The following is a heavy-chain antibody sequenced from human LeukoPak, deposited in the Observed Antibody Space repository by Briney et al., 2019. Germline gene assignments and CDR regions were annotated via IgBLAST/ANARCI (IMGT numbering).Heavy chain of an antibody. CDR3: VRGLLEWLRLETYYFDY. CDR2: IRYDGSRK. D-gene: IGHD5-12*01. CDR1: GFIFSSYG. Sequence: GGSLRLSCAASGFIFSSYGMHWVRQAPDKGLEWVAFIRYDGSRKYYADSVKGRFTISRDNSKNTLYLQMNSLRADDTAIYYCVRGLLEWLRLETYYFDYWGQGSLVTVSS. J-gene: IGHJ4*02. V-gene: IGHV3-30*02.